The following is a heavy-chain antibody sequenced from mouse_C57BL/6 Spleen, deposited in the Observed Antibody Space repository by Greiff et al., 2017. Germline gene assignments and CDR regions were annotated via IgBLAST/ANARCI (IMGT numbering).Heavy chain of an antibody. Sequence: VQLQQPGAELVRPGTSVKLSCKASGYTFTSYWMHWVKQRPGQGLEWIGVIDPSDSYTNYNQKFKGKATLTVDTSSSTAYMQLSSLTSEDSAVYYCAIDDGSSGGYFDVWGTGTTVTV. D-gene: IGHD1-1*01. CDR2: IDPSDSYT. J-gene: IGHJ1*03. CDR3: AIDDGSSGGYFDV. V-gene: IGHV1-59*01. CDR1: GYTFTSYW.